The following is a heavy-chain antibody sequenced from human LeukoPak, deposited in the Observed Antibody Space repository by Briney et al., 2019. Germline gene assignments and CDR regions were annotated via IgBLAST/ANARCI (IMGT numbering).Heavy chain of an antibody. CDR3: ASIVVAGGLGAFDI. V-gene: IGHV3-66*01. J-gene: IGHJ3*02. CDR2: IYSGGST. CDR1: GFTVSSNY. D-gene: IGHD3-22*01. Sequence: PGGSLRLSCAASGFTVSSNYMSWVRQAPGKGLEWASVIYSGGSTYYADSVKGRFTISRDNAKNSLYLQMNSLRDEDTAVYYCASIVVAGGLGAFDIWGQGTMVTVSS.